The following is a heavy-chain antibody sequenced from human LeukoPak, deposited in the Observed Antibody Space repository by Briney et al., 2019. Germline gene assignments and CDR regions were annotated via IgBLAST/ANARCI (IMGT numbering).Heavy chain of an antibody. V-gene: IGHV4-59*01. Sequence: SETLSLTCTVSGGSISSYYWSWFRQPPGKGLEWIGYIYYSGSTNYNPSLKSRVTISVDTSKNQFSLKLSSVTAADTAVYYCARDKDQYYFDYWGQGTLVTVSS. J-gene: IGHJ4*02. CDR2: IYYSGST. CDR1: GGSISSYY. CDR3: ARDKDQYYFDY.